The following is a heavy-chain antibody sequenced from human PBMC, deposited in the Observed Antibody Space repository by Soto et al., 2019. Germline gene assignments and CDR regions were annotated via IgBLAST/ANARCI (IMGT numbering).Heavy chain of an antibody. CDR1: GFTFSTYA. Sequence: EVQRLESGGVLVQPGGSLRLSCAASGFTFSTYAMTWVRQAPGKGLEWVSSISGSGGRTYYADSVKGRFTISRDNSKNTLYLQTNSLRAEDTAVYYCAKAGDYHGSESYFPLDYWGQGTLVPVSS. CDR3: AKAGDYHGSESYFPLDY. J-gene: IGHJ4*02. V-gene: IGHV3-23*01. CDR2: ISGSGGRT. D-gene: IGHD3-10*01.